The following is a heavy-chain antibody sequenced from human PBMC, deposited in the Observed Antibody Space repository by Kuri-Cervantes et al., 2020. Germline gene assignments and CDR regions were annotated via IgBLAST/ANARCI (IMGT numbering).Heavy chain of an antibody. CDR3: ARYGDPYYDFWSGYYNAFDI. J-gene: IGHJ3*02. CDR1: GYSFTSYW. Sequence: GESLKISCKGSGYSFTSYWIGWVRQMPGKGLEWMGIIYPGDSDTRYSPSFQGQVTISADKSISTAYLQWSSLKASDTAMYYCARYGDPYYDFWSGYYNAFDIWGQGTMVTVSS. CDR2: IYPGDSDT. D-gene: IGHD3-3*01. V-gene: IGHV5-51*01.